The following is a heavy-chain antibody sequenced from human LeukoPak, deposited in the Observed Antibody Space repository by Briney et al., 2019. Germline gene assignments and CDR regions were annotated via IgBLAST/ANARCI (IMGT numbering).Heavy chain of an antibody. D-gene: IGHD6-19*01. J-gene: IGHJ4*02. CDR3: ARAKGRLAQGYFDY. Sequence: GRIYTSGSTNYTPSLKSRVTMSVDTSKTQFSLKLSSVTAADTAVYYCARAKGRLAQGYFDYWGQGTLVTVSS. CDR2: IYTSGST. V-gene: IGHV4-4*07.